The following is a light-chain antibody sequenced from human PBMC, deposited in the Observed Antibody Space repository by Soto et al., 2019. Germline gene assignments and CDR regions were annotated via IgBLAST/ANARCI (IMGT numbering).Light chain of an antibody. Sequence: QAVVTQPPSASGTPGQRVTISCSGSSFNIGRNPVNWYQQFPGTAPKLLIYTNDQRPSGVPDRFSGSKSGNTASLTISGLQAEDEADYYCSSYTSSSTRVFGGGTKLTVL. CDR1: SFNIGRNP. CDR3: SSYTSSSTRV. V-gene: IGLV1-44*01. CDR2: TND. J-gene: IGLJ3*02.